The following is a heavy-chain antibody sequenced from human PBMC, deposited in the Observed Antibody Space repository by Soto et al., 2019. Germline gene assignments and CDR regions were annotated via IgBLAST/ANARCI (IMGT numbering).Heavy chain of an antibody. CDR2: IRSRVNNYAT. V-gene: IGHV3-73*01. D-gene: IGHD4-4*01. CDR1: GFTFSGSS. Sequence: PWWALRLSCAASGFTFSGSSMHWVRQASGKGLEWVGRIRSRVNNYATGYAASGKGRFTISRDYSKNTAYLQMDSLKTEDTAIYYCARQGYSDDYYFYGMDVWGQGTTVTVSS. J-gene: IGHJ6*02. CDR3: ARQGYSDDYYFYGMDV.